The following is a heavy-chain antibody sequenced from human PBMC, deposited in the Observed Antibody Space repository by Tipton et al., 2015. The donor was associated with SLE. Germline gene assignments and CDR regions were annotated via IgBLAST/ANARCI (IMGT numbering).Heavy chain of an antibody. CDR2: INHSGST. Sequence: TLSLTCAVYGGSLSGNYWIWIRQPPGKGLEWIGEINHSGSTNYNPSLKSRVTISVDTSKNQFSLKLSSVTAADTAVYYCARHGLQWLTPAEYFQYWGQGTLITVSS. D-gene: IGHD6-19*01. V-gene: IGHV4-34*01. CDR1: GGSLSGNY. J-gene: IGHJ1*01. CDR3: ARHGLQWLTPAEYFQY.